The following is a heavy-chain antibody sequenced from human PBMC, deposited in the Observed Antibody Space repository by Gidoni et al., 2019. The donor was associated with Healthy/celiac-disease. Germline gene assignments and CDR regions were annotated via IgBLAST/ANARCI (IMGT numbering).Heavy chain of an antibody. V-gene: IGHV3-13*01. J-gene: IGHJ3*02. CDR2: IGTAGDT. D-gene: IGHD4-17*01. Sequence: VRQATGKGLEWVSDIGTAGDTYYTGSVKGRFTISRENAKNSLYLQMNSLSAGDTAVYYCARAYYGDGFDIWGQGTMVTVSS. CDR3: ARAYYGDGFDI.